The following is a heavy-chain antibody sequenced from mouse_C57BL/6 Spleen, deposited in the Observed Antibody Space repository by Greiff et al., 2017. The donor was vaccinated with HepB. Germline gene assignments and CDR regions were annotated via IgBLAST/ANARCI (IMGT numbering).Heavy chain of an antibody. D-gene: IGHD1-1*01. J-gene: IGHJ3*01. CDR2: INPYNGDT. CDR3: ARKPYGVDGFAY. V-gene: IGHV1-20*01. Sequence: VQLQQSGPELVKPGDSVKISCKASGYSFTGYFMNWVMQSHGKSLEWIGRINPYNGDTFYNQKCKGKATLTVDKSSSTAHMELRSLTSEDSAVYYCARKPYGVDGFAYWGQGTLVTVSA. CDR1: GYSFTGYF.